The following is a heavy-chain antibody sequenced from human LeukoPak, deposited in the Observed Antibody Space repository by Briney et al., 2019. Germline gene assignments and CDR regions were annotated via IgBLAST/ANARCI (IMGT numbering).Heavy chain of an antibody. Sequence: SETLSLTYTVSGGSISSGGYYWSWIRQHPGKGLEWIGYIYYSGSTYYNPSLKSRVTISVDTSKNQFSLKLSSVTAADTAVYYCARGGGGYDFWSGYYHFDYWGQGTLVTVSS. CDR1: GGSISSGGYY. V-gene: IGHV4-31*03. CDR3: ARGGGGYDFWSGYYHFDY. D-gene: IGHD3-3*01. CDR2: IYYSGST. J-gene: IGHJ4*02.